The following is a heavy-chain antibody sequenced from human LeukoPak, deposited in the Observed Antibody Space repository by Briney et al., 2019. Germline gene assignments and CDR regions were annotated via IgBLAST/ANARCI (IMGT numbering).Heavy chain of an antibody. CDR2: ISYDGSNK. Sequence: GGSLRLSCAASGFTFSSYGMHWVRQAPGKGLEWVAVISYDGSNKYYADSVKGRFTISRDNSKNTLYLQMNSLRAEDTAVYYCAKDQPCDWNYGGPLCYFDYWGQGTLVTVSS. J-gene: IGHJ4*02. D-gene: IGHD1-7*01. CDR3: AKDQPCDWNYGGPLCYFDY. V-gene: IGHV3-30*18. CDR1: GFTFSSYG.